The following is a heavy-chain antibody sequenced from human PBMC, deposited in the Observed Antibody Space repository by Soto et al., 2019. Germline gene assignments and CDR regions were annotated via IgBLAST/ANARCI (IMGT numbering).Heavy chain of an antibody. D-gene: IGHD2-8*01. V-gene: IGHV3-23*01. CDR2: ISGSGGST. J-gene: IGHJ4*02. CDR3: AKYLPRSMLIPPPLFDY. CDR1: GFTFSSYA. Sequence: GGSLRLSCAASGFTFSSYAMSWVRQAPGKGLEWVSAISGSGGSTYYADSVKGRFTISRDNSKNTLYLQMNSLRAEDTAVYYCAKYLPRSMLIPPPLFDYWGQGTLVTVSS.